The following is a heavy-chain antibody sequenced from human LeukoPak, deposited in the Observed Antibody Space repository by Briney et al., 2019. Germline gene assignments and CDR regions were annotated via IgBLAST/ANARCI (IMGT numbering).Heavy chain of an antibody. CDR2: ISNDGVSDK. CDR1: GFTFSRHA. V-gene: IGHV3-30*01. J-gene: IGHJ4*02. Sequence: GGSLRLSCAASGFTFSRHAMHWVRQAPGRGLEWVAIISNDGVSDKYYADSVKGRFTISRDNSKDTLYLQMNSLTAEDTAVYYCAKVAGLSSGSYYNVPYYFDYWGQGTLVTVSS. CDR3: AKVAGLSSGSYYNVPYYFDY. D-gene: IGHD3-10*02.